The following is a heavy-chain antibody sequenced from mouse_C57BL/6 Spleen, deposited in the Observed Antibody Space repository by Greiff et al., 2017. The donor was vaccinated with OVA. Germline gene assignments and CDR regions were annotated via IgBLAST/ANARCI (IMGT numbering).Heavy chain of an antibody. D-gene: IGHD3-1*01. Sequence: QVQLQQPGAELVKPGASVKLSCKASGYTFTSYWMQWVKQRPGQGLEWIGEIDPSDSYTNYNQKFKGKATFTVDTSSSTAYMQLSSLTAEDSAVYYCARDWSRGAMDYWGQGTSVTVSS. CDR2: IDPSDSYT. V-gene: IGHV1-50*01. J-gene: IGHJ4*01. CDR3: ARDWSRGAMDY. CDR1: GYTFTSYW.